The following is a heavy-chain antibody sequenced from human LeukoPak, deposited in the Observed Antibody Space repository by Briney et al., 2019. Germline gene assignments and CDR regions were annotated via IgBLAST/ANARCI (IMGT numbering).Heavy chain of an antibody. D-gene: IGHD3-3*01. V-gene: IGHV4-39*01. CDR2: IYYSGST. J-gene: IGHJ4*02. CDR1: GVSISGSSYY. Sequence: SETLSLTCTVSGVSISGSSYYWGWIGQPPGKGLEWIGSIYYSGSTYYNPSLKSRVTISVDTSKNQFSLKLSSVTAADTAVYYCARLGRRILSSAPLDYWGQGTLVTVSS. CDR3: ARLGRRILSSAPLDY.